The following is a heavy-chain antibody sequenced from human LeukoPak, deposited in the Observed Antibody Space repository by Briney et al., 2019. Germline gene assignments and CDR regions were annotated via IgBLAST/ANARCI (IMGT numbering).Heavy chain of an antibody. D-gene: IGHD6-13*01. J-gene: IGHJ4*02. CDR2: ISAYSGRNA. CDR3: ARIRRASSWGFDF. V-gene: IGHV1-18*01. CDR1: GYIFTSYG. Sequence: ASVKVSCKASGYIFTSYGVNWVRQAPGQGLEWMGWISAYSGRNATYAQKFQDRVTMTTDTSTRTFYLELNSLRSDDTAIYYCARIRRASSWGFDFWGQGTLVTVSS.